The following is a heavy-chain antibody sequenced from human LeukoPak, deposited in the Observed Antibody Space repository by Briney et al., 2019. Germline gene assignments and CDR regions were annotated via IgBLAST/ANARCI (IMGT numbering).Heavy chain of an antibody. CDR1: GGTFSSYA. CDR3: ARDRCSSTSCYDRAAFDI. D-gene: IGHD2-2*01. Sequence: ASVKVSCKASGGTFSSYAISWVRQAPGQGLGWMGGIIPIFGTANYAQKFQGRVTITTDESTSTAYMELSSLRSEDTAVYYCARDRCSSTSCYDRAAFDIWGQGTMATVSS. J-gene: IGHJ3*02. CDR2: IIPIFGTA. V-gene: IGHV1-69*05.